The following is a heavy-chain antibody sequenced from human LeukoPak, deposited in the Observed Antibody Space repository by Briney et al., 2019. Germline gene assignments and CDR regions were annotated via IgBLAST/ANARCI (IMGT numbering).Heavy chain of an antibody. CDR2: INHSGST. J-gene: IGHJ4*02. CDR1: GGSFSGYY. V-gene: IGHV4-34*01. Sequence: SETLSLTCAVYGGSFSGYYWSWIRQLPGKGLEWIGEINHSGSTNYNPSLKSRVTISVDTSKNQFSLKLSSVTAADTAVYYCARAETDHYYFDYLGQGILVTVSS. D-gene: IGHD3-10*01. CDR3: ARAETDHYYFDY.